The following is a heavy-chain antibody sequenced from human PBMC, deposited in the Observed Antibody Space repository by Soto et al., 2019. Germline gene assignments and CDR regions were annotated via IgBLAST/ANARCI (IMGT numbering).Heavy chain of an antibody. CDR3: ARGDNWRLDL. CDR1: GDSITSSAW. D-gene: IGHD1-20*01. V-gene: IGHV4-4*02. CDR2: IHLGGTT. J-gene: IGHJ5*02. Sequence: QVQLQESGPGLVKPSGTLSLTCAVSGDSITSSAWWSCVRQPPGKGLEWIGEIHLGGTTNYNPSLXXRVTISVDKSKNQFSLILNSGTAADPAICYCARGDNWRLDLWGQGTLVTVSS.